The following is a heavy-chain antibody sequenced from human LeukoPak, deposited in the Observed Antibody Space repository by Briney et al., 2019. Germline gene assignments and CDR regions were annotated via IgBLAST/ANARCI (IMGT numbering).Heavy chain of an antibody. Sequence: PGGTLRLSCAASGFTFSSYGMSWVRQAPGKGLEWVSAISGSGGSTYYADSVKGRFTISRDNSKNTLYLQMNSLRAEDTAVYYCARDRLPRTTVVRFDYWGQGTLVTVSS. CDR3: ARDRLPRTTVVRFDY. CDR1: GFTFSSYG. CDR2: ISGSGGST. V-gene: IGHV3-23*01. J-gene: IGHJ4*02. D-gene: IGHD4-23*01.